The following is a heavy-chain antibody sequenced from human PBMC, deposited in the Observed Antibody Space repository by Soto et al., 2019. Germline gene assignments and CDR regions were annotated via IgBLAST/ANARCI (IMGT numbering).Heavy chain of an antibody. CDR3: AKDLQLWFKSRPLYGMDV. J-gene: IGHJ6*02. Sequence: QAGGSLRLSCAASGFTFSSYGMHWVRQAPGKGLEWVAVISYDGSNKYYADSVKGRFTISRDNSKNTLYLQMNSLRAEDTAVYYCAKDLQLWFKSRPLYGMDVWGQGTTVTVSS. D-gene: IGHD5-18*01. CDR1: GFTFSSYG. CDR2: ISYDGSNK. V-gene: IGHV3-30*18.